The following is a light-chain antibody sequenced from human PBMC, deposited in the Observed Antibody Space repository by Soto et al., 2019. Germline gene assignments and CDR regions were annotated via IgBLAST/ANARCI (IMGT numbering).Light chain of an antibody. J-gene: IGKJ2*01. CDR1: QNVYTN. V-gene: IGKV3-15*01. Sequence: ETVMTQSPATLSVSPGETATLSCRASQNVYTNLAWYQQKPGQAPRLVLYGASTRATGVPARFSGSGSGTEFTLTISSLQSEDFAVYYCQQYNSWPPYTFGQGTKVDI. CDR2: GAS. CDR3: QQYNSWPPYT.